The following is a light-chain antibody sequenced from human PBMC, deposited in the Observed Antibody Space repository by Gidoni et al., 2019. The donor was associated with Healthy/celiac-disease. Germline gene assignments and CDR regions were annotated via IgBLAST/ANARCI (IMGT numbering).Light chain of an antibody. Sequence: DIQMTQSPSSLSASVGDRVTITCQASQDISNYLNLYQQKPGKAPKLLIYDASNLETGVPSRFSGSGSGTDFTFTISSLQAEDIATYYCQQYDNLPLTFGPGTKVDIK. CDR1: QDISNY. J-gene: IGKJ3*01. CDR2: DAS. CDR3: QQYDNLPLT. V-gene: IGKV1-33*01.